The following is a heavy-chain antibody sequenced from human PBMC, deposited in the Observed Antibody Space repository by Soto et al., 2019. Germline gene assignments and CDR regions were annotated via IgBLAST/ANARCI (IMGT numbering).Heavy chain of an antibody. CDR1: GASISSGGSS. D-gene: IGHD3-10*01. CDR3: ARGLAVRGSYGLDV. V-gene: IGHV4-30-2*01. J-gene: IGHJ6*02. Sequence: QLQLQESGSGLVKPSQTLSLTCAVSGASISSGGSSWSWIRQARGTGLEWIGYIYHSGITNYNPSLKSRVTRSVDKSQNQFSLSLSFVTAADTAVYYCARGLAVRGSYGLDVWGQGTTVTVSS. CDR2: IYHSGIT.